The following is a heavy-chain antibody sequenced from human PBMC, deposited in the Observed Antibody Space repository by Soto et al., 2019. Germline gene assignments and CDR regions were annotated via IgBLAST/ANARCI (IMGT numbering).Heavy chain of an antibody. CDR3: AKDRTIQLWYYYYGMDV. J-gene: IGHJ6*02. V-gene: IGHV3-30*18. D-gene: IGHD5-18*01. Sequence: QVQLVESGGGVVQPGRSLRLSCAASGLTFSSYGMHWVRQAPGKGLEWVAVISYDGSNKYYADSVKGRFTISRDNSKNTLYLQMNSLRAEDTAVYYCAKDRTIQLWYYYYGMDVWGQGTTVTVSS. CDR2: ISYDGSNK. CDR1: GLTFSSYG.